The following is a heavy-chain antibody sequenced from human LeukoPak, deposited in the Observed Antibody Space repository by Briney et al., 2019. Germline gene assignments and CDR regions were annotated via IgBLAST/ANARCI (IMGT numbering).Heavy chain of an antibody. CDR1: GFTFSSYS. Sequence: GGSLRLSCSASGFTFSSYSMNWVRQAPGKGLEWVSSITSKSSYKYYADSVKGRFTISRDNAKNSLYLQMNSLRAEDTAAYYCARDPIAAAASGGDYWGQGTLVTVSS. V-gene: IGHV3-21*01. J-gene: IGHJ4*02. CDR2: ITSKSSYK. CDR3: ARDPIAAAASGGDY. D-gene: IGHD6-13*01.